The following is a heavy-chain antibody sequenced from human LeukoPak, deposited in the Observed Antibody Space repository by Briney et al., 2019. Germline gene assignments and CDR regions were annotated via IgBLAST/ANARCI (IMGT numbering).Heavy chain of an antibody. D-gene: IGHD3-9*01. V-gene: IGHV3-23*01. J-gene: IGHJ4*02. Sequence: PGGSLRLSCATSGFTFSSYAMSWVRQAPGKGLEWVSGIGASGGSTYYADSVKGRFTNSRDNSKNTLYLQMNSLRTEDTAVYYCAKAEGYDILTGLDYWGQGTLVTVSS. CDR2: IGASGGST. CDR3: AKAEGYDILTGLDY. CDR1: GFTFSSYA.